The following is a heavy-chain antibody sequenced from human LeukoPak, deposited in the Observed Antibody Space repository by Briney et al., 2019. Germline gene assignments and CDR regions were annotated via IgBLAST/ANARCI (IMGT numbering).Heavy chain of an antibody. V-gene: IGHV3-74*01. Sequence: GGSLRLSCAASGFTFSNYWMHWIRQVPGKGLVWVSHIKYDGSATNYADSVKGRFTISRDNAKNTLYSQMNSLRAEDTAVYYCAKAPFGVVIKDYWGQGTLVTVSS. CDR3: AKAPFGVVIKDY. D-gene: IGHD3-3*01. CDR1: GFTFSNYW. CDR2: IKYDGSAT. J-gene: IGHJ4*02.